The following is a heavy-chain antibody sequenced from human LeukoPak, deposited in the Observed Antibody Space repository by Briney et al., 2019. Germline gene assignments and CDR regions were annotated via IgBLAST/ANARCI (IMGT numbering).Heavy chain of an antibody. J-gene: IGHJ4*02. Sequence: GGSLRLSCAASGFTFSSYAMSWVRQAPGKGLEWVSAISGSGGSTYYADSVKGRFTISRDSSKNTLYLQMNSLRAEDTAVYYCARTGDGILTGFDYWGQGTLVTVSS. CDR3: ARTGDGILTGFDY. D-gene: IGHD3-9*01. V-gene: IGHV3-23*01. CDR2: ISGSGGST. CDR1: GFTFSSYA.